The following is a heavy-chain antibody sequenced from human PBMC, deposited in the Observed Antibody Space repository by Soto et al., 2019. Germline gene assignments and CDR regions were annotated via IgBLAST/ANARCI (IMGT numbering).Heavy chain of an antibody. CDR1: GGSISSGGYY. D-gene: IGHD1-1*01. J-gene: IGHJ4*02. Sequence: SETLSLTCTVSGGSISSGGYYWSWIRQHPGKGLEWIGYIYYSGSTYYNPSLKSRVTISVDTSKNQFSLKLSSVTAADTAVYYCASLGATGRRWLQLGKDYWGQGTLVTVSS. V-gene: IGHV4-31*03. CDR3: ASLGATGRRWLQLGKDY. CDR2: IYYSGST.